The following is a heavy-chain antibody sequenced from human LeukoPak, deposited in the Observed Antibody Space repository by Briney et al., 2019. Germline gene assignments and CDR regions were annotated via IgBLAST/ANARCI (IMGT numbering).Heavy chain of an antibody. Sequence: SETLSLTCTVSGGSIRSYYWSWIRQPPGKGLEWIGYIYYSGSTNYNPSLKSRVTISVDTSKNQFSLILSSVTAADTAVYYCARVEYGGYVSDYWGQGTLVTVSS. CDR1: GGSIRSYY. CDR3: ARVEYGGYVSDY. CDR2: IYYSGST. V-gene: IGHV4-59*08. J-gene: IGHJ4*02. D-gene: IGHD5-12*01.